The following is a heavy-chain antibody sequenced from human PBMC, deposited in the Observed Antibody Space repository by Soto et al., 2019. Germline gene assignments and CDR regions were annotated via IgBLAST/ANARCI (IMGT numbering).Heavy chain of an antibody. D-gene: IGHD3-16*01. CDR2: IIPMFGIG. CDR1: GGSFSKYG. V-gene: IGHV1-69*01. CDR3: ARGYREICCYAMDV. Sequence: QVQLVQSGAEVKMPGSSVRVSCKASGGSFSKYGISWVGQAPGQGLEWMGGIIPMFGIGNYAEKFLGRVTITADESTSTSHMVRSSLISFVTAGFFFARGYREICCYAMDVWGQGTRVTCSS. J-gene: IGHJ6*01.